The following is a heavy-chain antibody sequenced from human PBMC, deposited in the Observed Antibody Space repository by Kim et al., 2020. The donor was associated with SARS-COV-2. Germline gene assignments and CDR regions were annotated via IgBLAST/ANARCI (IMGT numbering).Heavy chain of an antibody. J-gene: IGHJ4*02. Sequence: YAESGKGRFTISRENSKHTLYLQMSSLRVEETAVYYCAKRASGGTYYFDYWGQGTLVTVSS. V-gene: IGHV3-23*01. CDR3: AKRASGGTYYFDY. D-gene: IGHD1-26*01.